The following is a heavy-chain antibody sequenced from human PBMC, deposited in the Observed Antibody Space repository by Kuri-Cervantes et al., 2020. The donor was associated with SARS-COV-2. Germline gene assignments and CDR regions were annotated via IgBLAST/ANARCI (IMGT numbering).Heavy chain of an antibody. D-gene: IGHD3-3*01. CDR1: GLIFSDYY. Sequence: GESLKISCTASGLIFSDYYMTWIRQAPGKGLEWVSNIGPSGTTKYYADSVKGRFTISRDNAKNSLYLQMNSLRAEDTAVYYCARDILRFLEWLPFDYWGQGTLVTVSS. J-gene: IGHJ4*02. CDR2: IGPSGTTK. CDR3: ARDILRFLEWLPFDY. V-gene: IGHV3-11*04.